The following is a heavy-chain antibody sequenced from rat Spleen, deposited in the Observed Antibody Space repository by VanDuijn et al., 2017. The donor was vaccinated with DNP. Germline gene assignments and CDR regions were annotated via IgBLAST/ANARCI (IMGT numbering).Heavy chain of an antibody. Sequence: QVQLKESGPGLVQPSQTLSLTCTVAGFSLTSNNVHWVRQPPGKGLEWMGVVWNSGGTRYDSTLKSRLTITKDTSKSQVFLKMNSLQTEDTATYYCARDLLRWRRGFAYWGQGTLVTVSS. V-gene: IGHV2-41*01. CDR1: GFSLTSNN. D-gene: IGHD1-11*01. CDR3: ARDLLRWRRGFAY. CDR2: VWNSGGT. J-gene: IGHJ3*01.